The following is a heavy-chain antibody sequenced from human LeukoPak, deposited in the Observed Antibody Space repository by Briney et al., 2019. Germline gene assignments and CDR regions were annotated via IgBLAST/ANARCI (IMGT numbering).Heavy chain of an antibody. J-gene: IGHJ1*01. CDR2: ISAYNGNT. Sequence: ASVKVSCKASGYTFTSYGISWVRQAPGQGLEWMGWISAYNGNTNYAQKLQGRVIMTTDTSTSTAYMELRSLRSDDTAVYYCARDFPAGLWWSEYFQHWGQGTLVTVSS. CDR1: GYTFTSYG. D-gene: IGHD2-21*01. V-gene: IGHV1-18*01. CDR3: ARDFPAGLWWSEYFQH.